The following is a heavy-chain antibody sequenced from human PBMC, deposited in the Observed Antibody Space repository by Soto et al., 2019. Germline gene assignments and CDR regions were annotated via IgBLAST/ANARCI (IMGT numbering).Heavy chain of an antibody. CDR1: RYRFSSYA. CDR3: ARDGVGTTTYFGYFDY. V-gene: IGHV3-33*08. CDR2: IRFDGSNT. J-gene: IGHJ4*02. Sequence: WGSLRISCTACRYRFSSYAIDWFRQPPGKGLEWVAVIRFDGSNTYYADSVKGRFTISRDNPKNMLYLQMNSLRAEDTAIYYCARDGVGTTTYFGYFDYWGLGTLVTVSS. D-gene: IGHD1-26*01.